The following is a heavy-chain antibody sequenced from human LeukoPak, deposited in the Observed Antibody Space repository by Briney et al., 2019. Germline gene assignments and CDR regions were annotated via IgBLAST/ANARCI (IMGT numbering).Heavy chain of an antibody. D-gene: IGHD3-10*01. J-gene: IGHJ3*02. CDR1: GFTFSSYA. Sequence: GGSLRLSCAASGFTFSSYAMSWVRQAPGKGLEWVSAISGSGGSTYYADSVKGRFTTSRDNSKNTLYLQMNSLRAEDTAVYYCAKLGGNYGSGSYQAFDIWGQGTMVTVSS. CDR3: AKLGGNYGSGSYQAFDI. CDR2: ISGSGGST. V-gene: IGHV3-23*01.